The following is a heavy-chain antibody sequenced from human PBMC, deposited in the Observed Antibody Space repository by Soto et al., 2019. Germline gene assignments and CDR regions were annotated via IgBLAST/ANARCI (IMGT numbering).Heavy chain of an antibody. CDR3: AKENXLKRRYYDGSGYYYFDY. V-gene: IGHV3-30*18. D-gene: IGHD3-22*01. CDR2: ISYDGSDK. J-gene: IGHJ4*02. CDR1: GFTLSNYG. Sequence: GGSLRLSCAASGFTLSNYGMHWVRQAPGKGLEWVAVISYDGSDKYYAGSVKGRFTISRDNSKSTLYLQMNSLRDEDTAVYYCAKENXLKRRYYDGSGYYYFDYWGQGTLVTVSS.